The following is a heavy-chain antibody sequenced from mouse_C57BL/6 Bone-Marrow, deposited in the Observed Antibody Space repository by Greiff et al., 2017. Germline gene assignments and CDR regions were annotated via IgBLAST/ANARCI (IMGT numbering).Heavy chain of an antibody. J-gene: IGHJ1*03. CDR3: TRPYYSNFYWYFDV. V-gene: IGHV1-5*01. CDR2: IYPGNSDT. CDR1: GYTFTSYW. Sequence: EVQLQQSGTVLARPGASVKMSCKTSGYTFTSYWMHWVKQRPGQGLEWIGAIYPGNSDTSYNQKFKGKAKLTAVTSASTAYMELSSLTNEDSAVYYCTRPYYSNFYWYFDVWGTGTTVTVSA. D-gene: IGHD2-5*01.